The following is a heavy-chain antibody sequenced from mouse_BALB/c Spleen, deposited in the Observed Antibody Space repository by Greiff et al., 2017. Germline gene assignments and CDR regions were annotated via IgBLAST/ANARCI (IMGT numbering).Heavy chain of an antibody. Sequence: VKLMESGAELVKPGASVKLSCKASGYTFTEYTIHWVKQKSGQGLEWIGWFYPGSGSIKYNEKFKDKATLTADKSSSTVYMELSRLTSEDSAVYFCARHEDYYGTLYAMDYWGQGTSVTVSS. CDR2: FYPGSGSI. J-gene: IGHJ4*01. V-gene: IGHV1-62-2*01. D-gene: IGHD1-1*01. CDR3: ARHEDYYGTLYAMDY. CDR1: GYTFTEYT.